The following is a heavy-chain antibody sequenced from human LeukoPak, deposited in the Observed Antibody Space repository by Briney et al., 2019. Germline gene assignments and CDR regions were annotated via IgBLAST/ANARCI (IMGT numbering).Heavy chain of an antibody. D-gene: IGHD3-22*01. V-gene: IGHV4-34*01. CDR2: INHSGST. Sequence: SETLSLTCAVYGGSFSGYYWSWIRQPPVKGLEWIGEINHSGSTNYNPSLKSRVTISVDTSKNQFSLKLCSVTAADTAVYYCARWYYYDSSGYYYGAFDIWGQGTMVTVSS. CDR3: ARWYYYDSSGYYYGAFDI. CDR1: GGSFSGYY. J-gene: IGHJ3*02.